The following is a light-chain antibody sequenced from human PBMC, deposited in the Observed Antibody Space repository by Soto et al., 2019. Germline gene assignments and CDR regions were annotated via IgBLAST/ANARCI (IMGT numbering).Light chain of an antibody. CDR2: GAS. V-gene: IGKV3-20*01. CDR1: QRVSTSN. CDR3: QQYDNSVWT. J-gene: IGKJ1*01. Sequence: MVLTQSPVTLSSSPGERGTLSCRASQRVSTSNLAWYQQRPGQAPRLLIYGASRRATGIPDRFSGSGSGTDFTLTISRLEPEDLAVYYCQQYDNSVWTFGQGTKV.